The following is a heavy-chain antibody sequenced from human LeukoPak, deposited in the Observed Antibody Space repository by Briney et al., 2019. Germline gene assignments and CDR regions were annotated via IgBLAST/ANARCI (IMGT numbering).Heavy chain of an antibody. J-gene: IGHJ6*03. CDR2: IYYSGST. Sequence: SETLSLTCTVAGGAISSSSYYWGWIRQPPGKGLEWIGSIYYSGSTYYNPSLKSRVTISVDTSKNQFSLKLSSVTAADTAVYYCARDRITMARGVIWSYYMDVWGKGTTVTVSS. CDR3: ARDRITMARGVIWSYYMDV. D-gene: IGHD3-10*01. CDR1: GGAISSSSYY. V-gene: IGHV4-39*07.